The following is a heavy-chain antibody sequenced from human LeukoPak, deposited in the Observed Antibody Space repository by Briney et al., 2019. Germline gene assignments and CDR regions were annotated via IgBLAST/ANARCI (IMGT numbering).Heavy chain of an antibody. CDR1: GFSLSTSGMC. V-gene: IGHV2-70*11. Sequence: SGPALVKPTQTLTLTCTFSGFSLSTSGMCVSWIRQPPGKALEWLARIDWDDDKYYSTSLKTRLTISKDTSKNQVVLTMTNMDPVDTATYYCARIPLMYYGSGSYYNGGPFDYWGQGTLVTVSS. CDR3: ARIPLMYYGSGSYYNGGPFDY. J-gene: IGHJ4*02. CDR2: IDWDDDK. D-gene: IGHD3-10*01.